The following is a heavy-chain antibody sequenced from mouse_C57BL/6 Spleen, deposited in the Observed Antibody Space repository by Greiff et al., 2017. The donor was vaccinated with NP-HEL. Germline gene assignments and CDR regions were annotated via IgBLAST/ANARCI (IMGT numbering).Heavy chain of an antibody. D-gene: IGHD3-3*01. V-gene: IGHV1-64*01. J-gene: IGHJ2*01. CDR1: GYTFTSYW. Sequence: QVQLQQPGAELVKPGASVKLSCKASGYTFTSYWMHWVTPRPGQGLEWIGMIHPNSGSTNYNEKFKSKATLTVDKSSSTAYMQLSSLTSEDAAVYYCARVNWGTAFDYWGQGTTLTVSS. CDR2: IHPNSGST. CDR3: ARVNWGTAFDY.